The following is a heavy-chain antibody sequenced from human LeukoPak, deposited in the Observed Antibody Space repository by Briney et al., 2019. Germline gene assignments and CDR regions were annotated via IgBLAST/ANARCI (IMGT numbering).Heavy chain of an antibody. J-gene: IGHJ5*02. D-gene: IGHD4-17*01. CDR2: IWYDGSNK. Sequence: PGGSLRLSCAASGFTVSSYGMHWVRQAPGKGLEWVAVIWYDGSNKYYADSVKGRFTISRDNSKNTLYLQMNSLRAEDTAVYYCARGTTVTTWNDPWGQGTLVTVSS. CDR3: ARGTTVTTWNDP. CDR1: GFTVSSYG. V-gene: IGHV3-33*08.